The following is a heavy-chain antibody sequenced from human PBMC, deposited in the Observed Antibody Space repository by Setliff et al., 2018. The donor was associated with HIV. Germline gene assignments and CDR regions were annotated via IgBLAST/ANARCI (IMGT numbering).Heavy chain of an antibody. D-gene: IGHD6-25*01. CDR2: INPNSGGT. Sequence: APVKVSCKASGYTFTGYYMHWVRQAPGHRLEWMGWINPNSGGTNYVQKLQGRVTMTRDTSISTAYMDLSRLRSDDTAVYYCASDVAAADAFDIWGQGTMVTVSS. V-gene: IGHV1-2*02. CDR3: ASDVAAADAFDI. J-gene: IGHJ3*02. CDR1: GYTFTGYY.